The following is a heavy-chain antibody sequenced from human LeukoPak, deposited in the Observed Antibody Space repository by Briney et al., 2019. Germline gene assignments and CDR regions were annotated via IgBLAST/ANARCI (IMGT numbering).Heavy chain of an antibody. CDR1: GGSISSYY. D-gene: IGHD3-10*01. CDR3: ARDRYYASGRSFGY. J-gene: IGHJ4*02. V-gene: IGHV4-59*01. Sequence: SGTLSLTCTVSGGSISSYYWSWIRQPPGKGLEWIGYIYYSGSTNYNPSLKSRVTISVDTSKNQFSLKLSSVTAADTAVYYCARDRYYASGRSFGYWGQGTLVTVSS. CDR2: IYYSGST.